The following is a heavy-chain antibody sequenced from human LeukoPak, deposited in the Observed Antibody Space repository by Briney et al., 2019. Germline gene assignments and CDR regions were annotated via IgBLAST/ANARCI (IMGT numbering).Heavy chain of an antibody. V-gene: IGHV4-59*01. CDR2: IYYSGST. Sequence: SETLSLICTVSGGSISSYYWSWIRQPPGKGLEWIGYIYYSGSTNYNPSLKSRVTISVDTSKNQFSLKLSSVTAADTAVYYCARALALGQLLFDYWGQGTLVTVSS. D-gene: IGHD1-26*01. J-gene: IGHJ4*02. CDR3: ARALALGQLLFDY. CDR1: GGSISSYY.